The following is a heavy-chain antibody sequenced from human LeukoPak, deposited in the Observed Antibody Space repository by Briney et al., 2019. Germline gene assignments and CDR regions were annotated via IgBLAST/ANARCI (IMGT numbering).Heavy chain of an antibody. J-gene: IGHJ4*02. CDR1: GFSFSSYW. CDR3: ASGVYYLDY. CDR2: IRQDGSEK. Sequence: PGGSLRLSCVASGFSFSSYWMTWVRQAPGKGLEWVANIRQDGSEKYYVDSVQGQFTISRDNAKNSLFLQMNSLRAEDTAIYYCASGVYYLDYWGQGTLVTVSS. D-gene: IGHD3-10*01. V-gene: IGHV3-7*01.